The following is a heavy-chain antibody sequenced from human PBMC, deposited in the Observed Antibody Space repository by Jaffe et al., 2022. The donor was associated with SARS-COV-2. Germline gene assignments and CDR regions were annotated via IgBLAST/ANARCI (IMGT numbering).Heavy chain of an antibody. CDR3: AKDRSGDCGGDCYSFYLS. V-gene: IGHV3-23*04. CDR2: ISGSGGST. Sequence: EVQLVESGGGLVQPGGSLRLSCAASGFTFSSYAMSWVRQAPGKGLEWVSAISGSGGSTYYADSVKGRFTISRDNSKNTLYLQMNSLRAEDTAVYYCAKDRSGDCGGDCYSFYLSWGQGTLVTVSS. J-gene: IGHJ4*02. D-gene: IGHD2-21*02. CDR1: GFTFSSYA.